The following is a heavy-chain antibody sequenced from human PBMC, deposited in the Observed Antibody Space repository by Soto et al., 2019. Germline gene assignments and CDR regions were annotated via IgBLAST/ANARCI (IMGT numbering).Heavy chain of an antibody. CDR3: ARDSYGSGSYFPNYGMDV. Sequence: GASVKVSCKASGYTFTSYYMHWVRQAPGQGLEWMGIINLSGGSTSYAQKFQGRVTMTRDTSTSTVYMELSSLRSEDTAVYYCARDSYGSGSYFPNYGMDVSGQGTTVTVSS. CDR2: INLSGGST. D-gene: IGHD3-10*01. CDR1: GYTFTSYY. J-gene: IGHJ6*02. V-gene: IGHV1-46*01.